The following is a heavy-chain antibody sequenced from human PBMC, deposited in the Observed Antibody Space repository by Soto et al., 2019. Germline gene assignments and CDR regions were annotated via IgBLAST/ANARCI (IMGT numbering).Heavy chain of an antibody. V-gene: IGHV1-2*02. Sequence: ASVKVSCKASGYTFTGYYMHWVRQAPGQGLEWMGWINPNSGGTNYAQKVQGRVTMTRDTSISTAYMELSRLRSDDTAVYYCARDKPMYYDILTGYYITLNWFDPWGQGTLVTVSS. CDR2: INPNSGGT. J-gene: IGHJ5*02. CDR3: ARDKPMYYDILTGYYITLNWFDP. D-gene: IGHD3-9*01. CDR1: GYTFTGYY.